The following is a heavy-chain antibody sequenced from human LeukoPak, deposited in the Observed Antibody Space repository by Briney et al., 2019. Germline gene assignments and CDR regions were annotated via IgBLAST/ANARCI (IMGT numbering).Heavy chain of an antibody. CDR1: GFTFSSYW. CDR3: ARVDTAMENWFDP. Sequence: GGSLRLSCAASGFTFSSYWMHWVRQAPGKGLVWVSRINTGGSSTSYADSVKGRFTISRDNAKNTLYLQMNSLRAEDTAVYYCARVDTAMENWFDPWGQGTLVTVSS. CDR2: INTGGSST. V-gene: IGHV3-74*01. D-gene: IGHD5-18*01. J-gene: IGHJ5*02.